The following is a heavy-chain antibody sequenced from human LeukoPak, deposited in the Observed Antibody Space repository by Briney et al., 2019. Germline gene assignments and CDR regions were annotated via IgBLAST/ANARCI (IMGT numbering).Heavy chain of an antibody. CDR1: GGSISSYY. Sequence: SETLSLTCTVSGGSISSYYWSWIRQPPGKGLEWIGYIYYSGSTNYNPSLKSRVTISVDTSKNQFSLKLSSVTAADTAVYYCARAEYDYYDSSGSLDYWGQGTLVTVSS. CDR2: IYYSGST. D-gene: IGHD3-22*01. CDR3: ARAEYDYYDSSGSLDY. J-gene: IGHJ4*02. V-gene: IGHV4-59*01.